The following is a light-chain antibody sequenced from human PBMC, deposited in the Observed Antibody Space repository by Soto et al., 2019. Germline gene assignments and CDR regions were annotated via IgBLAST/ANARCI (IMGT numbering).Light chain of an antibody. Sequence: QSALTQPASVSGSPGQSITISCTGTSSDVGGYNLVSWYQQHPGKAPKFMIYEGSKRPSGVSNRFSGSKSGNTASLTISGPQAEDEADYYCCSYAGNNTYVFGTGTKVTVL. V-gene: IGLV2-23*01. CDR3: CSYAGNNTYV. CDR2: EGS. CDR1: SSDVGGYNL. J-gene: IGLJ1*01.